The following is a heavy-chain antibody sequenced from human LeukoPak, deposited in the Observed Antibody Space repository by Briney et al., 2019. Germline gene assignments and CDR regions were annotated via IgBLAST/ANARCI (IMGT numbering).Heavy chain of an antibody. CDR3: AGLRKRGGTFDL. D-gene: IGHD6-25*01. CDR2: IFSTGTT. V-gene: IGHV4-34*08. J-gene: IGHJ3*01. Sequence: PGGSLRLSCAASGFTFSSYNMNWVRQAPGKGLEWIGNIFSTGTTYYNPFLPSLKGRFTILIDTSKNQFSPSLRSVTAADTAVYYCAGLRKRGGTFDLWGQGTVVTVSS. CDR1: GFTFSSYN.